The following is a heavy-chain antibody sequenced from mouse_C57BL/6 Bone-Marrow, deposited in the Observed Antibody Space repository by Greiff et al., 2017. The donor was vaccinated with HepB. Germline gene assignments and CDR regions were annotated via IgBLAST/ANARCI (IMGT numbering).Heavy chain of an antibody. D-gene: IGHD1-1*01. CDR3: ARPVDWYFDV. J-gene: IGHJ1*03. Sequence: QVQLKQPGAELVKPGASVKLSCKASGYTFTSYWMQWVKQRPGQGLEWIGEIDPSDSYTNYNQKFKGKATLTVDTSSSTAYMQLSSLTSEDSAVYYCARPVDWYFDVWGTGTTVTVSS. CDR1: GYTFTSYW. V-gene: IGHV1-50*01. CDR2: IDPSDSYT.